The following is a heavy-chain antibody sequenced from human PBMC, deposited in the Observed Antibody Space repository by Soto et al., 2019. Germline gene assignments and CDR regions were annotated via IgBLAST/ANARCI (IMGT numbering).Heavy chain of an antibody. CDR1: GGSISSGGYS. CDR3: GRGDYANAFDI. J-gene: IGHJ3*02. V-gene: IGHV4-30-2*01. D-gene: IGHD4-17*01. CDR2: IYHSGST. Sequence: PSETLSLTCAVSGGSISSGGYSWNWILQPPGKGLEWIGNIYHSGSTYYNASLKSRVTISVDRSKNQFSLKLSSVTAADTAVYYCGRGDYANAFDIWGQGTMVTVS.